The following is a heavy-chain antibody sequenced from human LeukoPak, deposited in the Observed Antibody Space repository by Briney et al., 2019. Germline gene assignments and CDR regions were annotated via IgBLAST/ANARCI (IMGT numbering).Heavy chain of an antibody. CDR3: AMGARGDYSGEDY. CDR2: IWYDGSNK. J-gene: IGHJ4*02. D-gene: IGHD7-27*01. CDR1: GFTFSSYG. V-gene: IGHV3-33*01. Sequence: PGGSLRLSCAASGFTFSSYGMHWVRQAPGKGLEWVAVIWYDGSNKYYADSVKGRFTISRDNSKNTLYLQMNSLRAEDTALYYCAMGARGDYSGEDYWGQGTLVTVSS.